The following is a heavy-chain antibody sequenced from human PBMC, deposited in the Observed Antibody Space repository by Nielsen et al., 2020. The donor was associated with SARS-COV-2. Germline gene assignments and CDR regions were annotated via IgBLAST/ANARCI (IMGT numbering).Heavy chain of an antibody. CDR1: GFAFGGYA. J-gene: IGHJ3*01. D-gene: IGHD4-17*01. Sequence: GGSLRLSCAASGFAFGGYAFHWVRQAPGKGLEWVALISYDATIKDYADSVKGRFTVSRDNSHHMLYLQMNNLRAEDTAVYYCAREGPDDYVGADAFDLWGPGTLVSVSS. CDR2: ISYDATIK. V-gene: IGHV3-30-3*01. CDR3: AREGPDDYVGADAFDL.